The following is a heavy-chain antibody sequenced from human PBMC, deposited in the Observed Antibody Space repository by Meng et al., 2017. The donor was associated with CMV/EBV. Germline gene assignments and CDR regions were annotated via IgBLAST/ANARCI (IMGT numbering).Heavy chain of an antibody. J-gene: IGHJ4*02. V-gene: IGHV1-2*02. CDR2: VNSNNDAT. Sequence: QVQLVQSGAEMKNPVASVKVSCTTSGFTFSDYYRHWVRQAPGQGLEWMGWVNSNNDATNYARKFQGRVSMTRDTSISTAHMELSRLMSDDTAVYYCVRSSGWSLFDYWGQGTLVTVSS. CDR1: GFTFSDYY. CDR3: VRSSGWSLFDY. D-gene: IGHD6-19*01.